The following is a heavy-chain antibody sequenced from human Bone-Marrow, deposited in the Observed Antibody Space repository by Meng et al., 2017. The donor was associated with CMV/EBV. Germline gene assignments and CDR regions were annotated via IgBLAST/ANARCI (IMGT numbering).Heavy chain of an antibody. V-gene: IGHV3-23*01. CDR3: AKEQGPWSSLIDY. J-gene: IGHJ4*02. Sequence: AASGFTFTSYAMSWVRQAPGKGLEWVSAISDSGGSAYYADSVKGRFTISRDNSKNRLYLQMNSLRAEDTAVYYCAKEQGPWSSLIDYWGQGTLVTVSS. CDR1: GFTFTSYA. CDR2: ISDSGGSA. D-gene: IGHD2-8*02.